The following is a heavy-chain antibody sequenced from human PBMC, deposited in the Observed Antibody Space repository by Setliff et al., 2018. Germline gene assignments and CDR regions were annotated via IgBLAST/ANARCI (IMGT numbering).Heavy chain of an antibody. CDR1: GFTFSSLW. V-gene: IGHV3-7*01. CDR2: INQGGSDQ. Sequence: LRFSCSASGFTFSSLWMAWVRQAPGKGLEWVANINQGGSDQFYVESVKGRFTISRDNAKNSLYLQMNSLRVEDTAVYYCARDVFDFRTGQAGPWGQGTLVTVSS. D-gene: IGHD3-3*01. CDR3: ARDVFDFRTGQAGP. J-gene: IGHJ5*02.